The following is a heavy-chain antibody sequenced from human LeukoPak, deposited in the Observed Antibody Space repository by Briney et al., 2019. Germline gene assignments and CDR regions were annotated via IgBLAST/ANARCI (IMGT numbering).Heavy chain of an antibody. Sequence: SSETLSLTCTVSGGSISSYYWSWIRQPPGKGLEWIGYIYYSGSTSYNPSLKSRVTISVDTSKNQFSLKLSSVTAADTAVYYCARVPLTYYYGSGSSPYYYGMDVWGQGTTVTVSS. CDR3: ARVPLTYYYGSGSSPYYYGMDV. V-gene: IGHV4-59*01. CDR2: IYYSGST. CDR1: GGSISSYY. J-gene: IGHJ6*02. D-gene: IGHD3-10*01.